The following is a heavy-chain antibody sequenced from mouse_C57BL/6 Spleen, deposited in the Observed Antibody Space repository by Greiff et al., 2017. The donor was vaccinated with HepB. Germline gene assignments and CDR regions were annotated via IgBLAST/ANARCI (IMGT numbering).Heavy chain of an antibody. J-gene: IGHJ3*01. CDR3: TVDGNYEAWFAY. D-gene: IGHD2-1*01. CDR1: GFNIKDYY. Sequence: EVKLLESGAELVRPGASVKLSCTASGFNIKDYYMHWVKQRPEQGLEWIGRIDPEDGDTEYAPKFQGKATMTADTSSNTAYLQLSSLTSEDTAVYYCTVDGNYEAWFAYWGQGTLVTVSA. V-gene: IGHV14-1*01. CDR2: IDPEDGDT.